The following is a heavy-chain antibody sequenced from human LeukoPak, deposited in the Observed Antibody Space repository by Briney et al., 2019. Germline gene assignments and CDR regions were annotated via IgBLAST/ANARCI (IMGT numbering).Heavy chain of an antibody. CDR3: TKDSGHDYFYFDS. J-gene: IGHJ4*02. CDR2: INRDDST. D-gene: IGHD5-12*01. CDR1: GFRFEDYT. Sequence: GGSLRLSCSVSGFRFEDYTLHWVRQAPGKGLEWISLINRDDSTYYADSVKGRFTISRDSRKNSLLLQMNSLATEDSAFYYCTKDSGHDYFYFDSWGQGTLVPVSS. V-gene: IGHV3-43*01.